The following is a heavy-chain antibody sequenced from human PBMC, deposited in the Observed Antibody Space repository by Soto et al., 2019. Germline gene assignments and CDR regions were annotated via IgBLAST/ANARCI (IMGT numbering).Heavy chain of an antibody. CDR3: TRLPYCTNGVCPLIYYYYGMDV. CDR2: IRSKANSYAT. Sequence: PGGSLRLSCAASGFTFSGSAMHWVRQASGKGLEWVGRIRSKANSYATAYAASVKGRFTISRDDSKNTAYLQMNSLKTEDTAVYYCTRLPYCTNGVCPLIYYYYGMDVWGQGTTVTV. V-gene: IGHV3-73*01. J-gene: IGHJ6*02. CDR1: GFTFSGSA. D-gene: IGHD2-8*01.